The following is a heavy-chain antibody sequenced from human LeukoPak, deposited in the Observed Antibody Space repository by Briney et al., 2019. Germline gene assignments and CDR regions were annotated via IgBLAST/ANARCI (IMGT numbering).Heavy chain of an antibody. CDR2: IYYSVGT. J-gene: IGHJ5*02. V-gene: IGHV4-59*01. Sequence: SETLSLTCTVSGGSISNYYSSWIRQPPGKGLEWIGYIYYSVGTKYNPSLKSRVTISVDTSKNQFSLKLSSVTAADTAVYYCARGFYDFWSGGHNWFDPWGQGTLVTVSS. D-gene: IGHD3-3*01. CDR3: ARGFYDFWSGGHNWFDP. CDR1: GGSISNYY.